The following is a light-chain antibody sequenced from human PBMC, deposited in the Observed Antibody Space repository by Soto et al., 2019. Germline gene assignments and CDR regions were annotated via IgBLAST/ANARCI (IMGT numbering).Light chain of an antibody. CDR3: QQRSNWT. Sequence: ELVLTQSPATLSLSPGERATLSCRASQSVSSYLAWYQQKPGQAPRLLTYDASNRATGIPARFSGSGSGTDFTLTISSLEPEDFAVYYCQQRSNWTFGQGTKVDIK. J-gene: IGKJ1*01. CDR1: QSVSSY. CDR2: DAS. V-gene: IGKV3-11*01.